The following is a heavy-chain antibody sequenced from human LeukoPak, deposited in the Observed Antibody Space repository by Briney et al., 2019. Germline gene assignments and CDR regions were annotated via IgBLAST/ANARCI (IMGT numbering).Heavy chain of an antibody. CDR1: GFTFNSYA. V-gene: IGHV3-23*01. D-gene: IGHD3-10*01. Sequence: GGSLRLSCAASGFTFNSYAMYWVRQAPGKGLEWISGIFGSGGSPHYADSVKGRFTISRDNSKNTLYLQMNSLRAEDTAVYYCARDSGRWFGESIDYWGQGTLVTVSS. CDR3: ARDSGRWFGESIDY. J-gene: IGHJ4*02. CDR2: IFGSGGSP.